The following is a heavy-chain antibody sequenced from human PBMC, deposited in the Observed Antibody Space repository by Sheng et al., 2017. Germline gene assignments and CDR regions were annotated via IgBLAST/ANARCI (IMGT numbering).Heavy chain of an antibody. V-gene: IGHV3-23*04. J-gene: IGHJ4*02. Sequence: EVQLVDSGGGLVQPGGPVRLSCVASGFTFSSYAMSWVRQAPGKGLEWVSGIRAGGDIAYYADSVKGRFTISRDNSENTLYLQLNSLRVEDTAVYYCAKGLGTSGYHDYWGQGTLVTVSS. CDR2: IRAGGDIA. CDR1: GFTFSSYA. D-gene: IGHD3-22*01. CDR3: AKGLGTSGYHDY.